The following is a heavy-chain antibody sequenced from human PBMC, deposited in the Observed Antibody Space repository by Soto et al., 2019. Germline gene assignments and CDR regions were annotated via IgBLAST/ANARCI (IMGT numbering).Heavy chain of an antibody. J-gene: IGHJ4*02. CDR1: GYTFTGYA. V-gene: IGHV1-18*01. D-gene: IGHD4-17*01. Sequence: QVQLVQSGAEVKKPGASVKVACRTSGYTFTGYAFSWVRQAPGQGLEWMGWISAYNGNTKYAQRFQDRLTMTTDTSTSTAYMELRILKSHGTAVYYCVICSTGYGDDWLSLGSRGQETMVTISS. CDR2: ISAYNGNT. CDR3: VICSTGYGDDWLSLGS.